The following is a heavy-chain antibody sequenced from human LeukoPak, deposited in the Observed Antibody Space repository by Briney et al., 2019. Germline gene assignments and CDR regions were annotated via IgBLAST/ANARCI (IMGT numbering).Heavy chain of an antibody. J-gene: IGHJ4*02. V-gene: IGHV1-46*01. CDR2: INPSGGST. D-gene: IGHD2-2*01. CDR3: ARDNGVVPAATYFDY. Sequence: ASVKVSYKASGYTFTSYYMHWVRQAPGQGLEWMGIINPSGGSTSYAQKFQGRVTMTRDMSTSTVYMELSSLRSEDTAVYYWARDNGVVPAATYFDYWGQGTLVTVSS. CDR1: GYTFTSYY.